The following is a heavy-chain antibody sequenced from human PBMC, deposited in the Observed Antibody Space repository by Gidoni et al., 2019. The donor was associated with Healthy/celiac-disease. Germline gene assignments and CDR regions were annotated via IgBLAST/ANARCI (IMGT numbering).Heavy chain of an antibody. CDR2: ISSNGGST. D-gene: IGHD3-22*01. Sequence: EVQLVESGGGLVQPVGSLRLSCSASAFTFSSSAIHWFRQAPGKGLEYLSAISSNGGSTYYADSVKGRFTISRDNSKSTLYLQMSSLRAEDTAVDYCVKAMYYYDSSGYYWHYYYGMDVWGQGTTVTVSS. CDR1: AFTFSSSA. J-gene: IGHJ6*02. V-gene: IGHV3-64D*08. CDR3: VKAMYYYDSSGYYWHYYYGMDV.